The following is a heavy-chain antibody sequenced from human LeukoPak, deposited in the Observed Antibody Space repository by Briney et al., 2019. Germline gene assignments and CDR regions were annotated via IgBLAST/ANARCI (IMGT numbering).Heavy chain of an antibody. Sequence: PGGSLRLSCAASGFTVRSNYMSWVRQAPGKGLEWVSVIYSGGSTYYADSVKGRFTISRDNSKNTLYLQMNSLRAEDTAVYYCARDRYSYGYFDYWGQGTLVTVSS. CDR3: ARDRYSYGYFDY. D-gene: IGHD5-18*01. CDR1: GFTVRSNY. V-gene: IGHV3-53*01. CDR2: IYSGGST. J-gene: IGHJ4*02.